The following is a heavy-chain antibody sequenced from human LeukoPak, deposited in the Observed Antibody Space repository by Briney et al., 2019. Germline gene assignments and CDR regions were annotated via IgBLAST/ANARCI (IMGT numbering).Heavy chain of an antibody. CDR1: GGSTSSSSYY. V-gene: IGHV4-39*01. CDR2: IYYSGST. CDR3: ARRKGSDSSGYYFDY. Sequence: SETLSLTCTVSGGSTSSSSYYWGWIRQPPGKGLEWIGSIYYSGSTYYNPSLKSRVTISVDTSKNQFSLKLSSVTAADTAVYYCARRKGSDSSGYYFDYWGQGTLVTVSS. D-gene: IGHD3-22*01. J-gene: IGHJ4*02.